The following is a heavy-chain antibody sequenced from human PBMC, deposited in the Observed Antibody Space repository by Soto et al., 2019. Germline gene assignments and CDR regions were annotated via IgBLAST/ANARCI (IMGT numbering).Heavy chain of an antibody. J-gene: IGHJ4*02. CDR3: AKIDKFNPQSSGWANRFDY. CDR2: ITCDGSNK. D-gene: IGHD6-19*01. V-gene: IGHV3-30*18. Sequence: GGSLRLSCAASGLTFSTYGMHWVRQAPGRGLEWVAAITCDGSNKYYTDSVKGRFTISRDNSKNKLNLQMNSLKAEDTAVYYCAKIDKFNPQSSGWANRFDYWGQGTLVTVSS. CDR1: GLTFSTYG.